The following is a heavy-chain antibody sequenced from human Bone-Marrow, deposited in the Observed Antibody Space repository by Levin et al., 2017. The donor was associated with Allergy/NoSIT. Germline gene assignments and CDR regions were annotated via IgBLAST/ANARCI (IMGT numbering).Heavy chain of an antibody. J-gene: IGHJ3*02. Sequence: SQTLSLTCPVSGGSIRSGGYYWSWIRQHPGKGLEWIGYIYYSGSTYYNPSLKSRVTISVDTSKNQFSLKLSSVTAADTAVYYCARDVGDSDAFDIWGQGTMVTVSS. CDR1: GGSIRSGGYY. CDR2: IYYSGST. V-gene: IGHV4-31*03. CDR3: ARDVGDSDAFDI. D-gene: IGHD2-21*02.